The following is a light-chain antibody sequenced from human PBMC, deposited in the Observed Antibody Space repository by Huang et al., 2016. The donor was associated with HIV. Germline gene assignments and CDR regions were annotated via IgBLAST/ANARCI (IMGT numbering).Light chain of an antibody. Sequence: DIQMTQSPSSLSASVGDRVTITCRASEDITNSLAWYHQKPGKVPELLIYGASSLQGAVPARFSGSGSGTHFTLTINDLQPGDVGIYFCQNYHRAPRTFGQGTKVEIK. CDR3: QNYHRAPRT. CDR2: GAS. J-gene: IGKJ1*01. V-gene: IGKV1-27*01. CDR1: EDITNS.